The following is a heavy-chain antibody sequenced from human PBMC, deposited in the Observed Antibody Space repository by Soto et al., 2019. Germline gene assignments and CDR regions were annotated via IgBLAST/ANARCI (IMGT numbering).Heavy chain of an antibody. CDR2: IRNKANSYAT. Sequence: EVQLVESGGGLVQPGGSLKLSCVASGFTFSGSAMHWVRQASGKGLEWVGRIRNKANSYATAYAASVKGRFTISRDDSNNTAYLQMNSLKTEDTAVYYCNSHSPEDMIRKWGQGTLVTVSS. D-gene: IGHD2-15*01. CDR1: GFTFSGSA. J-gene: IGHJ4*02. CDR3: NSHSPEDMIRK. V-gene: IGHV3-73*02.